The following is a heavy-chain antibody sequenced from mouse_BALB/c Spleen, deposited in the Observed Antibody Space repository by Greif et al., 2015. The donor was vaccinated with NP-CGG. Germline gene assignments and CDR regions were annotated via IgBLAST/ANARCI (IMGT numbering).Heavy chain of an antibody. CDR2: INPSNGRT. V-gene: IGHV1S81*02. D-gene: IGHD2-3*01. CDR3: AIYDGYYYYAMDY. Sequence: VQLQQSGAELVKPGASVKLSCKASGYTFTSYWMHWVKQRPGQGLEWIGGINPSNGRTNYNEKFKSKATLTVDKSSSTAYMQLSSLTSEDSAVYYCAIYDGYYYYAMDYWGQGTSVTVSS. CDR1: GYTFTSYW. J-gene: IGHJ4*01.